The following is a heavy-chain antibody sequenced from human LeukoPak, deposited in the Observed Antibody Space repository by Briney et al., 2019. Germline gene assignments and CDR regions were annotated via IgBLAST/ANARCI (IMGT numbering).Heavy chain of an antibody. D-gene: IGHD3-22*01. CDR3: ARTPYYYDSSGSDY. CDR1: GGSISSYY. V-gene: IGHV4-59*07. CDR2: IYYSGST. J-gene: IGHJ4*02. Sequence: PSDTLSLTCTVSGGSISSYYWSWIRQPPGKGLEWIGYIYYSGSTNYNPSLKSRVTISVDTSKNQFSLKLSSVTAADTAVYYCARTPYYYDSSGSDYWGQGTLVTVSS.